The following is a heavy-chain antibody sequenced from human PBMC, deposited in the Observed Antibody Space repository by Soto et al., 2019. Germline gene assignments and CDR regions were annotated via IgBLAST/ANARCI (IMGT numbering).Heavy chain of an antibody. CDR2: INPNSGGT. CDR3: ARWGPDTVLAPVAIRYFDY. D-gene: IGHD2-2*01. CDR1: GYIFTGYY. V-gene: IGHV1-2*04. Sequence: ASVKVSCKASGYIFTGYYIHWVRQAPGQGLEWMGWINPNSGGTNYAQKFQGWVTMTRDTSITTVYMELSRLKSDDTAVYYCARWGPDTVLAPVAIRYFDYWGQGTLVTVSS. J-gene: IGHJ4*02.